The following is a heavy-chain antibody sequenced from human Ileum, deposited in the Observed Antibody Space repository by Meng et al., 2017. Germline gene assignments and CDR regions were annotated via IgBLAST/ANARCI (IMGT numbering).Heavy chain of an antibody. J-gene: IGHJ4*02. CDR3: AKGLWGVAGPLDPYDY. CDR2: ISGSGDIT. CDR1: GFTFSSHA. V-gene: IGHV3-23*04. D-gene: IGHD3-16*01. Sequence: EVQLVESGGGLIQPGGSLRLSCAASGFTFSSHAMSWVRQAPGKGLEWVSAISGSGDITYDADSVKGRFTISRDNSKNTLYLQMNSLRVEDTAVFYCAKGLWGVAGPLDPYDYWGQGTLVTVSS.